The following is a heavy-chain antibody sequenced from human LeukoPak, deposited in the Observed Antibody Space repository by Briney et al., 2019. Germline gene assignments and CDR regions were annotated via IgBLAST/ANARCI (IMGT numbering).Heavy chain of an antibody. Sequence: SGGSLRLSCAASGFTVNSNYMSWVRQAPGKGLEWVSAITGSGGTTYYTDSVKGRFTISRDNSKNTLYLQMNSLRAEDTALYYCAKTYSNYFDYWGQGTLVTVSS. J-gene: IGHJ4*02. CDR2: ITGSGGTT. V-gene: IGHV3-23*01. D-gene: IGHD4-11*01. CDR3: AKTYSNYFDY. CDR1: GFTVNSNY.